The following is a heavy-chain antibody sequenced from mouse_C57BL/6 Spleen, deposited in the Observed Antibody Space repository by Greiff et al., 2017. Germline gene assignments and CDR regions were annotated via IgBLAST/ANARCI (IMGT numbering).Heavy chain of an antibody. D-gene: IGHD1-1*01. Sequence: VQLQQSGPELVKPGASVKMSCKASGYTFTDYNMHWVKQSHGKSLEWIGYINPNNGGTRYNQKFKGKATLTVNKSSSTAYMELRSLTSEDSAVYYCARGGFASSYDYFDYWGQGTTLTVSS. V-gene: IGHV1-22*01. CDR3: ARGGFASSYDYFDY. J-gene: IGHJ2*01. CDR1: GYTFTDYN. CDR2: INPNNGGT.